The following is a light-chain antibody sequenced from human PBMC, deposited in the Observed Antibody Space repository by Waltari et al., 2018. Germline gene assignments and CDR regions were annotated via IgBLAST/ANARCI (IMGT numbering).Light chain of an antibody. CDR3: CSCVGRNIYWV. V-gene: IGLV2-11*01. Sequence: QSALTQPRSVSGSPGQSVTISCPDTSSDVGAKHFVSWYQHHPDKAPKLIIYDINKRPSGVPDRFSGSKSGNTASLTISGLQAEDEADYYCCSCVGRNIYWVFGGGTKLTVL. CDR1: SSDVGAKHF. J-gene: IGLJ3*02. CDR2: DIN.